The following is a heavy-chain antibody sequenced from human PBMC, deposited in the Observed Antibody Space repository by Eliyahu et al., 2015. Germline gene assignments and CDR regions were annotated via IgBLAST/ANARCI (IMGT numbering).Heavy chain of an antibody. CDR3: ASSRDGYNSRAFDI. CDR2: IYYSGST. V-gene: IGHV4-31*03. J-gene: IGHJ3*02. D-gene: IGHD5-24*01. Sequence: QVQLQESGPGLVKPSQTLSLTCTVSXGSISSGGYYWSWIRQHPGKGLEWIGYIYYSGSTYYNPSLKSRVTISVDTSKNQFSLKLSSVTAADTAVYYCASSRDGYNSRAFDIWGQGTMVTVSS. CDR1: XGSISSGGYY.